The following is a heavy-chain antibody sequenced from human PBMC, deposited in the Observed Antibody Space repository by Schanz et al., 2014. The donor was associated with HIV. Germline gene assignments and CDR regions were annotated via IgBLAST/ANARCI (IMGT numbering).Heavy chain of an antibody. D-gene: IGHD3-3*01. CDR1: GFTFSTFG. CDR2: IWYDGSKK. Sequence: QVQLVESGGGVVQPGRSLRLSCAASGFTFSTFGMHWVRQAPGKGLEWVAVIWYDGSKKYYADSVKGRFTISRDNSKNRLYLQMNSLRAEDTAVYYCAKDQGYDFWSGYYNYYGMDVWGQGTTVTVSS. V-gene: IGHV3-33*06. J-gene: IGHJ6*02. CDR3: AKDQGYDFWSGYYNYYGMDV.